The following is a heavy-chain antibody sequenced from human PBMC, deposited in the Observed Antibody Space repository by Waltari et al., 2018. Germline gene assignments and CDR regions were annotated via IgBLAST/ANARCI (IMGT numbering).Heavy chain of an antibody. CDR1: GGSISHYY. CDR3: ARQSSGWFSGGLDV. D-gene: IGHD6-13*01. J-gene: IGHJ6*02. Sequence: QVQLQESGPGLVKPSETLSLTCTVSGGSISHYYWSWIRPPPGKGPEWIGYVFYSGSTNYNPSLKSRVTVSIDTSKNQFSLRLSSVTAADTAVYYCARQSSGWFSGGLDVWGQGTTVTVSS. V-gene: IGHV4-59*12. CDR2: VFYSGST.